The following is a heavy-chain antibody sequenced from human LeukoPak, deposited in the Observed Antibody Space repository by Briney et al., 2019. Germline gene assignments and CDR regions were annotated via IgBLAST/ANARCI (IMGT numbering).Heavy chain of an antibody. J-gene: IGHJ4*02. Sequence: SETLSLTCTVSGGSISSYYWSWIRQPPGKGLEWIGYIYYSGSTYYNPSLKSRVTISVDTSKNQFSLKLSSVTAADTAVYYCARGYSGSYGRFDYWGQGTLVTVSS. CDR2: IYYSGST. CDR1: GGSISSYY. D-gene: IGHD1-26*01. CDR3: ARGYSGSYGRFDY. V-gene: IGHV4-59*01.